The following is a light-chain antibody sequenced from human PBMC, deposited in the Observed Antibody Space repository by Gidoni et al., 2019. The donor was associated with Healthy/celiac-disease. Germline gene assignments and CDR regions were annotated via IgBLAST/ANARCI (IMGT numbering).Light chain of an antibody. Sequence: ELVMTQSPATLSVSPGERATLSCRASQTVSSNLAWYQQQPGQAPRLLIYGASTRATGIPARFSGSGSGTEFTLNISSLQSEDFAVYYCQQYNNWPRGTFGQGTKVEIK. V-gene: IGKV3-15*01. J-gene: IGKJ1*01. CDR3: QQYNNWPRGT. CDR1: QTVSSN. CDR2: GAS.